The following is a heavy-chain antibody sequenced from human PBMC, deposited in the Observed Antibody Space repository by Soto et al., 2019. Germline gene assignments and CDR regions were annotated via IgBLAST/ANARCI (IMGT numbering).Heavy chain of an antibody. J-gene: IGHJ6*02. CDR2: FDPEDGET. CDR3: ATGTVTINYYYYYYGMDV. Sequence: GASVKVSCKVSGYTLTDLSMHCVRQAPGKGLEWMGGFDPEDGETIYAQKFQGRVTMTEDTSTDTAYMELSSLRSEDTAVYYCATGTVTINYYYYYYGMDVWGQGTTVTVSS. CDR1: GYTLTDLS. D-gene: IGHD4-17*01. V-gene: IGHV1-24*01.